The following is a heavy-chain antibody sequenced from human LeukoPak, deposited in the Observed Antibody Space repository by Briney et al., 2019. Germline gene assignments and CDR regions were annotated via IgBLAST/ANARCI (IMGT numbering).Heavy chain of an antibody. V-gene: IGHV4-30-2*01. J-gene: IGHJ4*02. CDR3: ARVRYSSRPSDY. CDR1: GGSISSGGYY. CDR2: IYHSGST. D-gene: IGHD6-13*01. Sequence: PSQTLSLTCTVSGGSISSGGYYWSWIRQPPGKGLEWIGYIYHSGSTYYNPSLKSRVTISVDRSKNQFSLKLSSVTAADTAVYYCARVRYSSRPSDYWGQGTLVTVSS.